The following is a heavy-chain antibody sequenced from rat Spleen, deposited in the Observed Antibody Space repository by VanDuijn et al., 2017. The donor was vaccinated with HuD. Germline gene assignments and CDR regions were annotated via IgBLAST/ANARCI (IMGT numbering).Heavy chain of an antibody. CDR2: MTYNGDT. CDR3: TRSYGGYTQHWFAY. J-gene: IGHJ3*01. V-gene: IGHV2-63*01. Sequence: QVQLKESGPGLVQPSQTLSLTCTVSGFSLIRYNVHWVRQPPGEGLEWMGRMTYNGDTSYNSALKSRLNISRDTSKSQVFLKMNSLQTDDTAIYFCTRSYGGYTQHWFAYWGQGTLVTVSS. CDR1: GFSLIRYN. D-gene: IGHD1-11*01.